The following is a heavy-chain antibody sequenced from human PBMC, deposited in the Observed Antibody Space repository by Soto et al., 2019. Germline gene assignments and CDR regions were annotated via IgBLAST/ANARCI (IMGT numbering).Heavy chain of an antibody. J-gene: IGHJ6*02. V-gene: IGHV1-69*13. D-gene: IGHD6-6*01. CDR3: ARAPPSSIAARQYYYGMDV. CDR1: GGTFSSYA. CDR2: IIPIFGTA. Sequence: SVKVSCKASGGTFSSYAISWLRQAPGQGLEWMGGIIPIFGTANYAQKFQGRVTITADESTSTAYMELSSLRSEDTAVYYCARAPPSSIAARQYYYGMDVWGQGTTVTVSS.